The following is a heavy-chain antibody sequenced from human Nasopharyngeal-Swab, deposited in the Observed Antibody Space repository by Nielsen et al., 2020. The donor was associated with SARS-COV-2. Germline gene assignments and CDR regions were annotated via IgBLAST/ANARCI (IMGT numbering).Heavy chain of an antibody. J-gene: IGHJ5*02. Sequence: VRQMPGKGLEWMGRIDPSDSYTNYSPSFQGHVTISADKSISTAYLQWSSLKASGTAMYYCARHSSSSIVNWFDPWGQGTLVTVSS. CDR3: ARHSSSSIVNWFDP. D-gene: IGHD6-6*01. CDR2: IDPSDSYT. V-gene: IGHV5-10-1*01.